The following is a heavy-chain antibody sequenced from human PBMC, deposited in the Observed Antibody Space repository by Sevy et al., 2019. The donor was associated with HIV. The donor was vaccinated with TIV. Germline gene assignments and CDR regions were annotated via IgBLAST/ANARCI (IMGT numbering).Heavy chain of an antibody. Sequence: GGSLRLSCAASGFTFSYYDMHWVRQPTGKGLEWVSGFGFAGDTYYSDSVKGRFTISRENAKNSLYLQMNSLRAGDTAVYYCARKSVSYSHFDYWGQGTLVTVSS. V-gene: IGHV3-13*01. CDR2: FGFAGDT. J-gene: IGHJ4*02. CDR1: GFTFSYYD. CDR3: ARKSVSYSHFDY. D-gene: IGHD1-26*01.